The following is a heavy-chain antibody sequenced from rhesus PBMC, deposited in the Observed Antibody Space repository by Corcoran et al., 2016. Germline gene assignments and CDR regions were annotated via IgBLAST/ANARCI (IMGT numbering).Heavy chain of an antibody. CDR1: GGSVSSGHW. CDR3: ARGSTVDY. Sequence: QVQLQESGPGLVKPSETLSLTCAVSGGSVSSGHWWNWIRQPPGKGLEWIGYISGSSAATYYNPSLRSRFTFSRETSKNHFSRRLNAVTAADTAVYYCARGSTVDYWGPGVLVTVSS. CDR2: ISGSSAAT. J-gene: IGHJ4*01. V-gene: IGHV4-65*01.